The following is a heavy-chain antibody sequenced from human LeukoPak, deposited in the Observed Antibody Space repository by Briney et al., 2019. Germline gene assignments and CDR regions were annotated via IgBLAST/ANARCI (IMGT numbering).Heavy chain of an antibody. CDR2: ISSSSSYI. J-gene: IGHJ5*02. CDR3: ARDLYSSSRDGSPNWFDP. D-gene: IGHD6-13*01. Sequence: PGGSLRLSCAASGFTFSSYSMNWVRQAPGKGLEWVSSISSSSSYIYYADSVKGRFTISRDNAKNSLYLQMNSLRAEDTAVYYCARDLYSSSRDGSPNWFDPWGQGTLVTVSS. V-gene: IGHV3-21*01. CDR1: GFTFSSYS.